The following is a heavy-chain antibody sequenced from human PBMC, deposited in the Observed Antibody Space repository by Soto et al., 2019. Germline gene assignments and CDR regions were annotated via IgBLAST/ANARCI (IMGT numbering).Heavy chain of an antibody. CDR1: GFTFSSYA. CDR2: ISGNGGST. CDR3: AKSCSGWYDAFDI. D-gene: IGHD6-19*01. J-gene: IGHJ3*02. Sequence: EVQLLESGGGLVQPGGSLRLSCAASGFTFSSYAMSWVRQAPGKGLEWVSAISGNGGSTYYAESVKGRFTISRDNSKNTLYLQMNSLRAEDTAVYYCAKSCSGWYDAFDIWGQGTMVTVSS. V-gene: IGHV3-23*01.